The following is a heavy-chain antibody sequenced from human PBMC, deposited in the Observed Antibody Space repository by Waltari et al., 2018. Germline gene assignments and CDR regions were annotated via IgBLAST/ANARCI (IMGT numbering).Heavy chain of an antibody. J-gene: IGHJ2*01. D-gene: IGHD2-8*01. CDR1: GYSFTSYW. V-gene: IGHV5-51*01. Sequence: EVQLVQSGAEVKKPGESLKISCKGSGYSFTSYWIGLVRQMPGKGLEWMGIIYPGDSDTRYSPSFQGQVTISADKSISTAYLQWSSLKASDTAMYYCARPFNSMVSDWYFDLWGRGTLVTVSS. CDR3: ARPFNSMVSDWYFDL. CDR2: IYPGDSDT.